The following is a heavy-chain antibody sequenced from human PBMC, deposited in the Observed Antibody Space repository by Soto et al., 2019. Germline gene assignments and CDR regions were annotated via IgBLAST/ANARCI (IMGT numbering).Heavy chain of an antibody. J-gene: IGHJ4*02. CDR1: GFTFSNYG. CDR3: AKGYSTGWHSSLNS. CDR2: ITNNSGYK. Sequence: EVQLLESGGGLVQPGGSLRLSCAASGFTFSNYGVSWVRQAPGKGLECVSAITNNSGYKYYADSVKGRFIISRDNSKSTLFLEMNSLRAEDTAVYYCAKGYSTGWHSSLNSWGQGTLVIVSS. V-gene: IGHV3-23*01. D-gene: IGHD2-8*02.